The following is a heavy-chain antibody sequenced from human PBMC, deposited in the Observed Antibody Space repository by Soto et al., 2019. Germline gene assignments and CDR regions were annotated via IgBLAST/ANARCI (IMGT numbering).Heavy chain of an antibody. CDR2: INSGGSSI. CDR3: ARDSGDSSGYSYFDY. D-gene: IGHD3-22*01. Sequence: EVQLVESGGGLVQPGGSLRLSCAASGFTFSSYEMDWVRQAPGKGPEWVAYINSGGSSIYYGDSVKGRFTISRDNAKNSLYLQMNSLRAEDTAVYYCARDSGDSSGYSYFDYWGQGTLVTVSS. CDR1: GFTFSSYE. J-gene: IGHJ4*02. V-gene: IGHV3-48*03.